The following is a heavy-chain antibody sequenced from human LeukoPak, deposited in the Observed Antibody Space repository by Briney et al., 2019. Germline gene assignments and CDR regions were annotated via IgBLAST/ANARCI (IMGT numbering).Heavy chain of an antibody. CDR2: ISGGGDNT. D-gene: IGHD2-21*02. J-gene: IGHJ4*02. Sequence: PGGSLRLSCAASGFNFANHAMSWVRQTPGKGLEWVSAISGGGDNTYYADSVTGRFTISRDNSTDTLFLQMHSLRPGDTAVYYCVREDTPATANYWGQGTLVTISS. V-gene: IGHV3-23*01. CDR1: GFNFANHA. CDR3: VREDTPATANY.